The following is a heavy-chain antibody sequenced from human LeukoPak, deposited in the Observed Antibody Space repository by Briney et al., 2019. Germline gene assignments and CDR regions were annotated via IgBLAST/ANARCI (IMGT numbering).Heavy chain of an antibody. CDR3: ARGVGEKGFDY. J-gene: IGHJ4*02. CDR2: IYYSGST. V-gene: IGHV4-59*12. D-gene: IGHD2-15*01. CDR1: GGSISSYY. Sequence: SETLSLTCTVSGGSISSYYWSWIRQPPGKGLVWIGYIYYSGSTNYNPSLKSRVTISLDTSKNQFSLKLSSVTAADTAVYYCARGVGEKGFDYWGQGTLVTVSS.